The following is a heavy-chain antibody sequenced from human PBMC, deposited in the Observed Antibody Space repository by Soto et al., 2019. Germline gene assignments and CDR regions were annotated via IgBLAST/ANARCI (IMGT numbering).Heavy chain of an antibody. CDR3: ARESYYGMDV. V-gene: IGHV3-74*01. CDR2: INPDASIT. Sequence: EVQLVESGGGLVQPGGSLRLSCAGTGFTFSRHWMHWVRQAPGKGLVWVSRINPDASITTYADSVKGRFAISRDNAKNTLQLQMNSLRAEDTAVYYCARESYYGMDVWGQGTTVTVAS. J-gene: IGHJ6*02. CDR1: GFTFSRHW.